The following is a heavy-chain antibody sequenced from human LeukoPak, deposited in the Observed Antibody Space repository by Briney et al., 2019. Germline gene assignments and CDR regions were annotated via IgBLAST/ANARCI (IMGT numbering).Heavy chain of an antibody. D-gene: IGHD6-19*01. CDR1: GFTFSSYG. J-gene: IGHJ4*02. CDR3: ARAIAVAGQYYFDY. Sequence: GRSLRLSCAASGFTFSSYGMHWVRQAPGKGLEWVAVISYDGSNKYYADSVKGRFTISRHNSKNTLYLQMNSLRAEDTAVHYCARAIAVAGQYYFDYWGQGTLVTVSS. V-gene: IGHV3-30*03. CDR2: ISYDGSNK.